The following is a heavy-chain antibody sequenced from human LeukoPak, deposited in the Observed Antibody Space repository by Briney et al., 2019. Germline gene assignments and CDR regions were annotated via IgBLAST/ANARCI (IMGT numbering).Heavy chain of an antibody. CDR2: ISAYNGNT. J-gene: IGHJ3*02. CDR3: AKIVVVPAATQYVAPFDI. CDR1: GYTFTSYG. V-gene: IGHV1-18*01. D-gene: IGHD2-2*01. Sequence: ASVKVSCKASGYTFTSYGISWVRQAPGQGLEWMGWISAYNGNTNYAQKLQGRVTMTTDTSTSTAYMELRSLRSDDTAVYYCAKIVVVPAATQYVAPFDIWGQGTMVTVSS.